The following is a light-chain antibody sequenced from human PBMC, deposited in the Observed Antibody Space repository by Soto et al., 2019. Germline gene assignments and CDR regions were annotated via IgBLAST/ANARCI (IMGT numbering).Light chain of an antibody. V-gene: IGKV1-5*03. CDR1: KSINYW. CDR2: RAS. J-gene: IGKJ4*01. Sequence: DIQMTQSPSTLSASVGDRVTITCRASKSINYWLAWYQQKPGKAPKLLIYRASTLETGVPSRFTGTGSGTQFTLTISSLQPDDFASYYCQQYKTYPLTFGGGTKVEIK. CDR3: QQYKTYPLT.